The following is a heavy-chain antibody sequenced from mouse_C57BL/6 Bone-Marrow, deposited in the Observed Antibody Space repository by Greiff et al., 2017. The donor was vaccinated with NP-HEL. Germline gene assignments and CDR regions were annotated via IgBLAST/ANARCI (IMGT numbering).Heavy chain of an antibody. J-gene: IGHJ3*01. CDR2: INPNNGGT. CDR3: ARSPGPWDLAWFAY. D-gene: IGHD4-1*01. Sequence: EVKLQESGPELVKPGASVKIPCKASGYTFTDYNMDWVKQSHGKSLEWIGDINPNNGGTIYNQKFKGKATLTVDKSSSTAYRELRSLTSEDTAVYYGARSPGPWDLAWFAYWGQGTLVTVSA. V-gene: IGHV1-18*01. CDR1: GYTFTDYN.